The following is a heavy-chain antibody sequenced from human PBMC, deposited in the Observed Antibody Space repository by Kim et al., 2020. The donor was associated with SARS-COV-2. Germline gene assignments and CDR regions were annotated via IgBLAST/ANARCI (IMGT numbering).Heavy chain of an antibody. J-gene: IGHJ4*02. CDR1: GFTFSSYS. D-gene: IGHD7-27*01. V-gene: IGHV3-21*01. CDR3: AREPEMGTLGAPSDY. CDR2: ISSSSSYI. Sequence: GGSLRLSCAASGFTFSSYSMNWVRQAPGKGLEWVSSISSSSSYIYYADSVKGRFTISRDNAKNSLYLQMNSLRAEDTAVYYCAREPEMGTLGAPSDYWGQGTLVTVSS.